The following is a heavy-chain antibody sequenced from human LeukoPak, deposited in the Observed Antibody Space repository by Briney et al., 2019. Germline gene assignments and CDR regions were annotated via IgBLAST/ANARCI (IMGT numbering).Heavy chain of an antibody. CDR3: ATVVVPGWFDP. CDR1: GGSFSNHF. Sequence: SETLSLTCSVSGGSFSNHFWSWVRQPAGKGLEWIGRIYPSGNTNYNPSLKSRVTLSVDTSKTQFYLSLSSVTAADTAVYYCATVVVPGWFDPWGQGNLVTVSS. D-gene: IGHD2-15*01. J-gene: IGHJ5*02. V-gene: IGHV4-4*07. CDR2: IYPSGNT.